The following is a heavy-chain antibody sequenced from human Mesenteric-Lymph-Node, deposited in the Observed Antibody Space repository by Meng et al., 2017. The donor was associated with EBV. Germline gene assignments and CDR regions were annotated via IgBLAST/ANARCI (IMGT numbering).Heavy chain of an antibody. D-gene: IGHD4-17*01. CDR3: ARDSVTSPIDY. CDR2: MSANNGNT. J-gene: IGHJ4*02. CDR1: CYTYIIFG. Sequence: QVQLVQSGPEVKKPGATVQVYCKASCYTYIIFGISWVRQAPGQGLEWLGWMSANNGNTIYAQKFQGRVIMTTDRSTSTAYMEVRSLTSDDTAVYYCARDSVTSPIDYWGQGTLVTVSS. V-gene: IGHV1-18*01.